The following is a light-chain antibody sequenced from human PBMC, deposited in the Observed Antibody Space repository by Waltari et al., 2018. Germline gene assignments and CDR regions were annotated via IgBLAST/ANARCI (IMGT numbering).Light chain of an antibody. CDR2: EVT. J-gene: IGLJ2*01. CDR1: SGDVGTYDY. CDR3: GSYADSSTFL. Sequence: QSALTQPPSASGSPGQSVTISCTGTSGDVGTYDYVSWYQQYPGKPPRVLIYEVTKRPSGGPGRCSGSKSGNTASLTVSGLQAEDEASYYCGSYADSSTFLFGGGTKLTVL. V-gene: IGLV2-8*01.